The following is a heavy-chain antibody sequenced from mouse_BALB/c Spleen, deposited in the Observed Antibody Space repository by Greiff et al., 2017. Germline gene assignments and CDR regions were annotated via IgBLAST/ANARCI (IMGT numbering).Heavy chain of an antibody. Sequence: VQLQQPGAELVRPGASVKLSCKASGYTFTSYWMHWVKQRPGQGLEWIGYINPSTGYTEYNQKFKDKATLTADKSSSTAYMQLSSLTSEDSAVYYCARGGYGNYYAMDYWGQGTSVTVSS. CDR3: ARGGYGNYYAMDY. CDR1: GYTFTSYW. V-gene: IGHV1-7*01. CDR2: INPSTGYT. D-gene: IGHD2-10*02. J-gene: IGHJ4*01.